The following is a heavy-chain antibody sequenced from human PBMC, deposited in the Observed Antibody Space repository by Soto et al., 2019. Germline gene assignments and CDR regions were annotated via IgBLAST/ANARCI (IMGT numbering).Heavy chain of an antibody. CDR1: GGSITSDHYY. CDR2: IYYSGST. V-gene: IGHV4-30-4*01. Sequence: SETLSLTCTVSGGSITSDHYYWSWIRQPPWKGLEWIGYIYYSGSTYYNPSLKSRVIISIDMSKNQFSLKLSSVTAADTAVYYCARVKGGDYYDSSGYFFDSWGQGXLVTVYS. D-gene: IGHD3-22*01. J-gene: IGHJ4*02. CDR3: ARVKGGDYYDSSGYFFDS.